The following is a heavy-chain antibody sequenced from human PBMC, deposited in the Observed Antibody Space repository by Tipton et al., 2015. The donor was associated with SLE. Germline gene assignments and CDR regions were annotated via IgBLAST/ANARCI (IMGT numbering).Heavy chain of an antibody. CDR3: GSNYYDSSGPYYFDY. V-gene: IGHV4-34*01. J-gene: IGHJ4*02. D-gene: IGHD3-22*01. CDR2: INHSGST. CDR1: GGSFSGYY. Sequence: TLSLTCAVYGGSFSGYYWSWIRQPLGKGLEWIGEINHSGSTNYNPSLKSRVTISVDTSKNQFSLKLSSVTAADTAVYYCGSNYYDSSGPYYFDYWGQGTLVTVSS.